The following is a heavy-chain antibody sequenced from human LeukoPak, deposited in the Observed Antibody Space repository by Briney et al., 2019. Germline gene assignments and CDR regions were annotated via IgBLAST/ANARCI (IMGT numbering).Heavy chain of an antibody. CDR2: IGTAGDT. V-gene: IGHV3-13*01. J-gene: IGHJ3*02. CDR1: GFTFSSHD. CDR3: ARAFDDSSGSDAFDI. D-gene: IGHD3-22*01. Sequence: GGSLRLSCAASGFTFSSHDMHWVRQATGKGLEWVSAIGTAGDTYYPGSVKGRFTISRENAKNSLYLQMNSLRAGDTAVYYCARAFDDSSGSDAFDIWGQGTMVTVSS.